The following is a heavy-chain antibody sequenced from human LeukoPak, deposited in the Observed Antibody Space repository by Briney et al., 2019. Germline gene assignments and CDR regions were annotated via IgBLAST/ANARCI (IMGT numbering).Heavy chain of an antibody. CDR2: IYHSGST. J-gene: IGHJ5*02. CDR3: ARRLTVRGVIISRLVGGYFDP. CDR1: GYSISSGYY. D-gene: IGHD3-10*01. V-gene: IGHV4-38-2*02. Sequence: SETLSLTCNVSGYSISSGYYWGWIRQPPGKGLEWIGSIYHSGSTYYNPSLKSRVTISVDTSKNQFSLKLSSVTAADTAVYYCARRLTVRGVIISRLVGGYFDPWGQGTLVTVSS.